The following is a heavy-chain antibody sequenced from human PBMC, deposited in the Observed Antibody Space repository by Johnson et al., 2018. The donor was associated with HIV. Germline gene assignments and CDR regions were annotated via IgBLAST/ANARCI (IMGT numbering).Heavy chain of an antibody. CDR2: IRYDGSNK. D-gene: IGHD3-16*01. J-gene: IGHJ3*02. CDR3: AREVYAHDAFDI. CDR1: GFTFSSYG. V-gene: IGHV3-30*02. Sequence: VQLVESGGGLVQPGGSLRLSCVASGFTFSSYGIHWVRQAPGKGLEWVAFIRYDGSNKYYADSVKGRFTISRDNSKKTLYLQMNSLIPEDTAVYYCAREVYAHDAFDIWGQGTMVTVSS.